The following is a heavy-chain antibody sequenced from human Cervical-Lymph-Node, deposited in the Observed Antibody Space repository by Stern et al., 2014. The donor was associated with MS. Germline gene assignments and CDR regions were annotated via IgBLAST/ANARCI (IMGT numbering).Heavy chain of an antibody. CDR3: ARDMSAVTTPYFDY. J-gene: IGHJ4*02. CDR2: INSNGGGT. V-gene: IGHV1-2*02. CDR1: GYTVTNYY. Sequence: QVPLEESGAEVKRPGASVKVSCKTSGYTVTNYYIHWVRQAPGQGLEWMGWINSNGGGTYSAQKFQGRVTMTSDTSISTIYMDLTRLTSDDTAIYYCARDMSAVTTPYFDYWGLGTLVTVSS. D-gene: IGHD4-17*01.